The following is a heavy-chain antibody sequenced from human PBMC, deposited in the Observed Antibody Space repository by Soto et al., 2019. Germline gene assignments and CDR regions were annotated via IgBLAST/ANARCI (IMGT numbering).Heavy chain of an antibody. CDR1: GFTFYNHG. CDR3: AKEDSGFSGYMDV. Sequence: EVQLVESGGGLVQPGRSLRLSCVASGFTFYNHGMHWVRQAPGRGLEWVSGITWSSDSMGYADSVNGRFTISRDNAKNSLYLQMNSLRPEDTALYYCAKEDSGFSGYMDVWGKGTTVTVSS. V-gene: IGHV3-9*01. CDR2: ITWSSDSM. D-gene: IGHD3-10*01. J-gene: IGHJ6*03.